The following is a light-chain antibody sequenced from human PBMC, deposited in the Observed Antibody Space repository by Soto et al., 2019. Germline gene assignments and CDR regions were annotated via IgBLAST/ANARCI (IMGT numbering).Light chain of an antibody. J-gene: IGKJ1*01. Sequence: IVMTQTPATLSLSHGERANLSCRASQSVGTKLAWYQQTPGQAPRLLIYGASNRATGVPARISGSVSGTEFTLTIASLQSEDFAVYYCQQYNDWPLTFGQGTKVDI. CDR2: GAS. CDR3: QQYNDWPLT. CDR1: QSVGTK. V-gene: IGKV3-15*01.